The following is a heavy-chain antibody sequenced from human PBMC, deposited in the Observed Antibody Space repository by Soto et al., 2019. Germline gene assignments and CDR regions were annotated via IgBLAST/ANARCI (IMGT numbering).Heavy chain of an antibody. D-gene: IGHD6-6*01. V-gene: IGHV1-69*01. CDR3: ASAYVGLVSRWFDP. CDR2: IIPIFGTA. CDR1: GGTFSSYA. Sequence: QVQLVQSGAEVKKPGSSVKVSCKASGGTFSSYAISWVRQAPGQGLEWMAGIIPIFGTANYAQKFQGRVTITADESTSTAYMELSSLRSVDTAVYYCASAYVGLVSRWFDPWGQGSLVTVSS. J-gene: IGHJ5*02.